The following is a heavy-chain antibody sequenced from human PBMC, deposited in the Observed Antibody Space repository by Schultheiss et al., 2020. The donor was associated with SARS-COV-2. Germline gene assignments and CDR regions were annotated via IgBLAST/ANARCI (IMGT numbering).Heavy chain of an antibody. D-gene: IGHD1-14*01. J-gene: IGHJ4*02. CDR1: GGSFSGYY. CDR3: ARLAFITGEPRDY. Sequence: SETLSLTCAVYGGSFSGYYWSWIRQPPGKGLEWIGEINHSGSTNYNPSLKSRVTISVDTSKNQFSLKLSSVTAADTAVYYCARLAFITGEPRDYWGQGTLVTVSS. CDR2: INHSGST. V-gene: IGHV4-34*01.